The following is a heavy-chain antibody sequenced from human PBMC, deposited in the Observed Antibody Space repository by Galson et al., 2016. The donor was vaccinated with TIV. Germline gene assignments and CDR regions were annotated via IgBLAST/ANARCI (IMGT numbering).Heavy chain of an antibody. Sequence: SLRLSCAASGFIVTDNYISWVRQAPGKGLEWVSVTKSDGSTAYADPVKGRFTISRDSSKNILYLQMDSIRAEDTAVYRCAGDRFYDASGYYYYYYGMDVWGQGTTVTVSS. V-gene: IGHV3-66*02. CDR2: TKSDGST. J-gene: IGHJ6*02. CDR1: GFIVTDNY. CDR3: AGDRFYDASGYYYYYYGMDV. D-gene: IGHD3-22*01.